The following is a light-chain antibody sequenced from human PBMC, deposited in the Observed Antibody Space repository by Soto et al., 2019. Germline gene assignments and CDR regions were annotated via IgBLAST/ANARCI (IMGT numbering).Light chain of an antibody. Sequence: DIQMTQSPSSLSASVGDRVTITCRASEGSSNYLAWYQQKPGKVPKLLIYAASTVQSGVPSRFRGSGSGTDFTLTISSLQPEDVATYYCQMYNSAPRTFGQGTKVEIK. CDR1: EGSSNY. CDR2: AAS. V-gene: IGKV1-27*01. CDR3: QMYNSAPRT. J-gene: IGKJ1*01.